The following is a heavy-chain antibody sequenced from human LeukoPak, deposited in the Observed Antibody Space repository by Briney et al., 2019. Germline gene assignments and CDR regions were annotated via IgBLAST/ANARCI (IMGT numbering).Heavy chain of an antibody. CDR1: GGSFSGYD. J-gene: IGHJ5*02. Sequence: SETLSLTCAVYGGSFSGYDCSWIRQPPGKGLEWIGEINHSESTNYNPSLKSRVTISVDTSKNQFSLKLSSVIAADTAVYYCARGYQLLWGGWFDPWGQGTLVTVSS. D-gene: IGHD2-2*01. CDR2: INHSEST. CDR3: ARGYQLLWGGWFDP. V-gene: IGHV4-34*01.